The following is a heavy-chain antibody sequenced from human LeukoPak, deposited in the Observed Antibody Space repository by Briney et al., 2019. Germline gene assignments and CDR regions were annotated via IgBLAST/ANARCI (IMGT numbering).Heavy chain of an antibody. CDR2: IRYDGSNK. J-gene: IGHJ4*02. CDR3: VKDLARYGSGSSN. CDR1: GFTFSSYG. D-gene: IGHD3-10*01. Sequence: QPGGSLRLSCAASGFTFSSYGMHWVRQAPGKGLEWVAFIRYDGSNKYYADSVKGRFAISRNNSKNTLYLQMNSLRAEDTAVYYCVKDLARYGSGSSNWGQGTLVTVSS. V-gene: IGHV3-30*02.